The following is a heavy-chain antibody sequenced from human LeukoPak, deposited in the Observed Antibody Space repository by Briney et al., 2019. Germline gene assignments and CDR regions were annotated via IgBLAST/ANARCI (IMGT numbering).Heavy chain of an antibody. J-gene: IGHJ5*02. CDR2: ISAYNGNT. V-gene: IGHV1-18*01. CDR3: ARIKAAAGTRYNWFDP. D-gene: IGHD6-13*01. CDR1: GYTFTSYG. Sequence: ASVKVSCKASGYTFTSYGISWVRQAPGQGLEWMGWISAYNGNTNYAQKLQGRVTMTTDTSTSTAYMELRSLRPDDTAVYYCARIKAAAGTRYNWFDPWGQGTLVTVSS.